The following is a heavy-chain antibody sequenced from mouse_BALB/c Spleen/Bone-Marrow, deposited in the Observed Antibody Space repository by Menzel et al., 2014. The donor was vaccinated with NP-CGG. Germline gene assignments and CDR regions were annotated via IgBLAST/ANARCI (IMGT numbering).Heavy chain of an antibody. J-gene: IGHJ2*01. D-gene: IGHD1-1*01. CDR2: IDPANVDT. CDR1: GFNIKDTY. V-gene: IGHV14-3*02. CDR3: ASYVYGYYFDY. Sequence: EVQLQQSGAELVKPGASVKLSCTASGFNIKDTYMHWVKQRPEQGLEWIGRIDPANVDTKYDPEFQGKATITADTSPNTAYLRLSSLTSEDTAVYYCASYVYGYYFDYWGQGTTLTVSS.